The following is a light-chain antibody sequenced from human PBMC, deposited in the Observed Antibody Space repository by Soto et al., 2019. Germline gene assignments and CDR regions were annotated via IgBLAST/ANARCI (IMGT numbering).Light chain of an antibody. V-gene: IGLV2-14*01. CDR2: EVS. Sequence: QSALTQPASVSGSPGQSITISCIGTSSDIGGYNYVSWYQQHLGKAPKLMIYEVSNRPSGVSNRFSGSKSGNTASLTISGLQAEDEADYYCSSYTSSRTLAFGTGTKVTVL. CDR3: SSYTSSRTLA. J-gene: IGLJ1*01. CDR1: SSDIGGYNY.